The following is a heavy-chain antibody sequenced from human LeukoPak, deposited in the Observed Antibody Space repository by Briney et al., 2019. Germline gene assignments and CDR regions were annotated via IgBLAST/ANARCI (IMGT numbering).Heavy chain of an antibody. CDR3: AGELASYYYYYGMDV. CDR2: ISYDGSNK. Sequence: PGRSLRLSCAASGFTFSSYAMHWVRQAPGKGLEWVAVISYDGSNKYYADSVKGRFTISRDNSKNTLYLQMNSLRAEDTAVYYCAGELASYYYYYGMDVWGKGATVTVSS. V-gene: IGHV3-30*04. CDR1: GFTFSSYA. D-gene: IGHD3-3*02. J-gene: IGHJ6*04.